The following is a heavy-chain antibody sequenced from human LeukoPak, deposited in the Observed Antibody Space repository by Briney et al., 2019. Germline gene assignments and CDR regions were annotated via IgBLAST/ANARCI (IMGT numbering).Heavy chain of an antibody. CDR3: ARADGSGLKSYFDY. Sequence: GGSLRLSCAASGFTFSSYDMHWVRQPAGKGLEWVSGIGTAGDTYYSGSVKGRFTISRENAKNFLYLQMNSLRAGDTAVYYCARADGSGLKSYFDYWAQGTLVTVSS. CDR2: IGTAGDT. D-gene: IGHD3-10*01. V-gene: IGHV3-13*01. CDR1: GFTFSSYD. J-gene: IGHJ4*02.